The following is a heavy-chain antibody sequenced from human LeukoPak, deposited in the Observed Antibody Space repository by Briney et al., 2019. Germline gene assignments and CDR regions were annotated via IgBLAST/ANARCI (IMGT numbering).Heavy chain of an antibody. V-gene: IGHV4-59*13. CDR2: IYDSGYT. J-gene: IGHJ3*02. CDR1: GGSISSYS. D-gene: IGHD5-18*01. CDR3: ARAGYSYGIDAFDI. Sequence: SETLSLTCNVSGGSISSYSWSWIRQPPGKGLDWFGYIYDSGYTKYNPSLKSRVAISRDPSDYQFSLKLSSVTAADTAVYYCARAGYSYGIDAFDIWGQGALVTVSS.